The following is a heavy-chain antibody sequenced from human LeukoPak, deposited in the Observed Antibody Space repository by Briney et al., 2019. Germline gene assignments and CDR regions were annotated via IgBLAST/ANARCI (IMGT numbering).Heavy chain of an antibody. D-gene: IGHD2-21*02. V-gene: IGHV3-30*02. CDR1: GFTFSSYG. Sequence: PGGSLRLSCAASGFTFSSYGMHWVRQAPGKGLEWVAFIRYDGSNKYYADSVKGRFTISRDNAKNSLYLQMNSLRAEDTAVYYCARDIQTAYCGGDCSTLFDYWGQGTLVTVSS. CDR2: IRYDGSNK. CDR3: ARDIQTAYCGGDCSTLFDY. J-gene: IGHJ4*02.